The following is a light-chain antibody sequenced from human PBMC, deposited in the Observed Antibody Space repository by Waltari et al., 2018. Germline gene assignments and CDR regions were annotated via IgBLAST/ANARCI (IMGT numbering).Light chain of an antibody. CDR2: EDS. Sequence: YFVTQPPSVSVAPGQTARITCGGNIIGSKSVQWDQQKPGQAPVLVVYEDSVRPSGIPERFSGSNSGNTATLTITRVEAGDEADYYCQVWDSRDDVVFGAGTKLTVV. CDR1: IIGSKS. V-gene: IGLV3-21*02. CDR3: QVWDSRDDVV. J-gene: IGLJ3*02.